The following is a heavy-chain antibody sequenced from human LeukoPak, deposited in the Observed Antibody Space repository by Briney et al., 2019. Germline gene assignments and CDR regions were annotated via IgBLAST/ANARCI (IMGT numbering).Heavy chain of an antibody. CDR2: INPNSGDT. Sequence: ASVSPSCKLSGYPSTAQVINCVPQSPGRELEGMGWINPNSGDTNYEQRFHGRVTMTRDTSISTAYMDLTRLASDDTAVYYCARGELLVHYWGQGTLVTVS. J-gene: IGHJ4*02. V-gene: IGHV1-2*02. CDR1: GYPSTAQV. D-gene: IGHD6-19*01. CDR3: ARGELLVHY.